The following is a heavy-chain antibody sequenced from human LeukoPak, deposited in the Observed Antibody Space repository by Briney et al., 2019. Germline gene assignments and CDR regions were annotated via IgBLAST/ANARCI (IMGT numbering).Heavy chain of an antibody. D-gene: IGHD6-13*01. CDR2: ISWNSGSI. Sequence: GRSLRLSCAASGFTFDDYAMHWVRQAPGKGLEWVSGISWNSGSIGYADSVKGRFTISRDNAKNSLYLQMNSLRAEDTAVYCARDSGSSWHFDYWGQGTLVTVSS. V-gene: IGHV3-9*01. J-gene: IGHJ4*02. CDR3: ARDSGSSWHFDY. CDR1: GFTFDDYA.